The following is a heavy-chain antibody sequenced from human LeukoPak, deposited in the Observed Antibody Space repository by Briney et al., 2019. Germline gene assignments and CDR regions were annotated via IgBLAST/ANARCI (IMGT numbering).Heavy chain of an antibody. D-gene: IGHD6-19*01. V-gene: IGHV3-21*01. CDR2: ISSSSSYI. CDR3: ARGLNGQWLVDGFDI. J-gene: IGHJ3*02. CDR1: AFTFSSYS. Sequence: GGSLRLSCAASAFTFSSYSMNWVRQAPGKGLEWVSSISSSSSYIYYADSVKGRFTISRDNAKNSLYMQMNSLRAEDTAVYYCARGLNGQWLVDGFDIWGQGTMVTVSS.